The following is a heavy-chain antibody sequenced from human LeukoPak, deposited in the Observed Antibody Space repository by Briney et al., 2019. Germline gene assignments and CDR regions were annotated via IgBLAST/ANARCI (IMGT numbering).Heavy chain of an antibody. D-gene: IGHD6-13*01. CDR3: ARATSSSWWLFDY. Sequence: GGSLRLSCAASGFTFSSYAMHWVRQAPGKGLEWVAVISYDGSNKYYADSVKGRFTISRDNSKNTLYLQMNSLRAEDTAVYYCARATSSSWWLFDYWGQGTLVTVSS. J-gene: IGHJ4*02. CDR1: GFTFSSYA. CDR2: ISYDGSNK. V-gene: IGHV3-30-3*01.